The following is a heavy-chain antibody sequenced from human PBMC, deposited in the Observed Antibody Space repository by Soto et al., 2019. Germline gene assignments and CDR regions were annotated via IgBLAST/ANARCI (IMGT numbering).Heavy chain of an antibody. CDR1: GYSISSGYY. D-gene: IGHD2-15*01. Sequence: PSETLSLTCAVSGYSISSGYYWGWIRQPPGKGLEWIGGIYHSGSTYYNPSLKSRVTISVDTSKNQFSLKLSSVTAADTAVYYCASILVVAAHDAFDIWGQGTMVTVSS. V-gene: IGHV4-38-2*01. CDR3: ASILVVAAHDAFDI. CDR2: IYHSGST. J-gene: IGHJ3*02.